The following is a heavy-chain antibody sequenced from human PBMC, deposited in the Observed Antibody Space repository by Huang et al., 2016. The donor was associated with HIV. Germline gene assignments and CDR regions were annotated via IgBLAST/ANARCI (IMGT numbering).Heavy chain of an antibody. V-gene: IGHV5-51*01. Sequence: EVHLVQSGAEVKEPGESLKISCQASGYTFDSYWIGWVRQVPGKGLEWMGVIYPGDSDTRYDPAFQGQVTISADQSINTAYLQWSSLKAADTAIYFCARQGLWLPPTDPFDYWGQGTPVTVSA. CDR2: IYPGDSDT. CDR3: ARQGLWLPPTDPFDY. CDR1: GYTFDSYW. D-gene: IGHD3-10*01. J-gene: IGHJ4*02.